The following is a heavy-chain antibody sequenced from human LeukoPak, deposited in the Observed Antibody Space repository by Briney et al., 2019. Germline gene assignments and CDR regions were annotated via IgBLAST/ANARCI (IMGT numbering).Heavy chain of an antibody. CDR1: GFTSSSYE. CDR2: ISSSVSTI. Sequence: GGSLRLSCAASGFTSSSYETNWVRPAPGKGLEWVSYISSSVSTIYYADSVKGRFTISRDNAKNSLYLQMNSLRTEDTAVDYCARAYGDYYYYYGMDVWGQGTTVTVTS. V-gene: IGHV3-48*03. J-gene: IGHJ6*02. D-gene: IGHD4-17*01. CDR3: ARAYGDYYYYYGMDV.